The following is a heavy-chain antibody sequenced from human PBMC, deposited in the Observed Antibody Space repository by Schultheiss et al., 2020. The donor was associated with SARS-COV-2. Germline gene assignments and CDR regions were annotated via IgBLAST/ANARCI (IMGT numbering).Heavy chain of an antibody. CDR3: AREDYGTGSYYDY. Sequence: SETLSLTCTVSGGSISSSSYYWSWIRQPAGKGLEWIGYIYYSGSTNYNPSLKSRVTISVDTSKNQFSLKLSSVTAADTAVYYCAREDYGTGSYYDYWGQGTLVTVSS. V-gene: IGHV4-61*10. J-gene: IGHJ4*02. CDR2: IYYSGST. CDR1: GGSISSSSYY. D-gene: IGHD3-10*01.